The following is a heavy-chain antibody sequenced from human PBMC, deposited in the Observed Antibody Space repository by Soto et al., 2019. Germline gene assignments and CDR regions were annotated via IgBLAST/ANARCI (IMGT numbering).Heavy chain of an antibody. V-gene: IGHV1-69*06. CDR3: ARDSEMTRIEFGALGV. Sequence: QVHLVQSGAEVKKPGSSVKVSCKVSGGTFNSYGISWVRQAPGQGLEWMGGIIPIFGPPIYAQKFQGRVTISADKSTSTAYMEVTSLRSEDAAVYFCARDSEMTRIEFGALGVWGQGTKVTVS. D-gene: IGHD3-10*01. CDR1: GGTFNSYG. CDR2: IIPIFGPP. J-gene: IGHJ3*01.